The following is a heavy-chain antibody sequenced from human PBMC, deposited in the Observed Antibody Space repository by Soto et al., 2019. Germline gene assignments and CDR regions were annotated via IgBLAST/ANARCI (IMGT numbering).Heavy chain of an antibody. V-gene: IGHV1-18*01. CDR2: ISAYNGNT. CDR3: ARDDLTNIWVGATTRTLFDY. J-gene: IGHJ4*02. Sequence: ASVKVSCKASGYTFTSYCISWVRRAPGQGLEWMGWISAYNGNTNYAQKLQGRVTMTTDTSTSTAYMELRSLRSDDTAVYYCARDDLTNIWVGATTRTLFDYWGQGTLVTVSS. CDR1: GYTFTSYC. D-gene: IGHD1-26*01.